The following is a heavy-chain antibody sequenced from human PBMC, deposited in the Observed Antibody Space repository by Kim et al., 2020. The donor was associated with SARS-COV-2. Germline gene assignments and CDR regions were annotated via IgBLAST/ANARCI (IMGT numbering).Heavy chain of an antibody. J-gene: IGHJ6*02. Sequence: SVKVSCKASGGTFSSYAISWVRQAPGQGLEWMGRIIPILGIANYAQKFQGRVTITADKSTSTAYMELSSLRSEDTAVYYCARFREITMVRGVIIYGMDVWGQGTPVTVSS. V-gene: IGHV1-69*04. D-gene: IGHD3-10*01. CDR2: IIPILGIA. CDR1: GGTFSSYA. CDR3: ARFREITMVRGVIIYGMDV.